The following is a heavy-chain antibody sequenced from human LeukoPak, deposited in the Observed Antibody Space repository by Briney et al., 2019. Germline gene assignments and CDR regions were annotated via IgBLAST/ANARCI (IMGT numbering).Heavy chain of an antibody. V-gene: IGHV4-59*01. CDR1: GFTFSTYG. Sequence: GSLRLSCAASGFTFSTYGMHWIRQPPGQGLEWVGYFYYSGSTNYNPSLKSRVTISVDTSKNQFSLKLSSATAADTAVYYCARVNSVAGLPATYFGYWGQGALVTVSS. D-gene: IGHD6-19*01. CDR3: ARVNSVAGLPATYFGY. J-gene: IGHJ4*02. CDR2: FYYSGST.